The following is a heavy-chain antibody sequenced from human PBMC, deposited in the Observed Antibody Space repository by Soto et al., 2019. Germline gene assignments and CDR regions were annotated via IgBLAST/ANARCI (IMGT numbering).Heavy chain of an antibody. CDR2: ISYDGSNK. Sequence: QVQLVESGGGVVQPGRSLRLSCAASGFTFSSYAMHWVRQAPGKGLEWVAVISYDGSNKYYADSVKGRFTISRDNSKNTLYLQMNSLRAEDTAVYYCARTRAEGGSYYRFDYWGQGTLVTVSS. D-gene: IGHD1-26*01. V-gene: IGHV3-30-3*01. CDR1: GFTFSSYA. J-gene: IGHJ4*02. CDR3: ARTRAEGGSYYRFDY.